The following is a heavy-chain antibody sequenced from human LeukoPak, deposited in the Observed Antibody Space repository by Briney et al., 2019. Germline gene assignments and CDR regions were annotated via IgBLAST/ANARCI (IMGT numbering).Heavy chain of an antibody. V-gene: IGHV3-64*01. J-gene: IGHJ1*01. CDR1: GFTFSSYA. Sequence: GGSLRLSCAASGFTFSSYAMHWVRQAPGKGLEYVSAISSNGGSTYYANSVKGRFTISRDNSKNTLYLQMGSLRAEDMAVYYCARGCSSTSCYFQHWGQGTLITVSS. CDR2: ISSNGGST. D-gene: IGHD2-2*01. CDR3: ARGCSSTSCYFQH.